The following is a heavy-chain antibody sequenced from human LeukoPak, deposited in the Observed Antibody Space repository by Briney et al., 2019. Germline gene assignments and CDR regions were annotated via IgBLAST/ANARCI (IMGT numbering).Heavy chain of an antibody. CDR3: AKVYGSGWYFDY. V-gene: IGHV3-23*01. J-gene: IGHJ4*02. D-gene: IGHD6-19*01. Sequence: GGSLRLSCAASGFTFSSYWMNWVRQAPGKGLEWVSLVSSNGGGTFYADSVKGRFIISRDNSKNTLFLLMNSLRAEDTAIYYCAKVYGSGWYFDYWGQGSLVTVSS. CDR1: GFTFSSYW. CDR2: VSSNGGGT.